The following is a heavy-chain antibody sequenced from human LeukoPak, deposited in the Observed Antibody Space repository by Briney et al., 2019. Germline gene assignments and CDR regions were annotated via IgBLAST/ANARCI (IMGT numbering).Heavy chain of an antibody. D-gene: IGHD4-23*01. CDR1: GGSISSSSYH. V-gene: IGHV4-39*01. CDR3: ASGLRWIDY. Sequence: SETLSLTCTVSGGSISSSSYHWGWIRQPPGKGLEWIGSIYYSGSTYYNPSLKSRVTISVDTSKNQFSLKLNPVTAADTAVYYCASGLRWIDYWGQGTLVTVSS. J-gene: IGHJ4*02. CDR2: IYYSGST.